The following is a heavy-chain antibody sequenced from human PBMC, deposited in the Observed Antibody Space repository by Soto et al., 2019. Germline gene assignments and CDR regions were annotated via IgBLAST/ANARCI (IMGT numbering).Heavy chain of an antibody. CDR3: AKDIVVVPAAMDAFDI. V-gene: IGHV3-23*01. Sequence: GGSLRLSCSASGFTFSSYAMSWVRQAPGKGLEWVSSISGSSGSIYYADSGRGRFTISRDNFKNTLYLQMNSLGADDTAVYYCAKDIVVVPAAMDAFDIWGQGTMVTVSS. CDR2: ISGSSGSI. D-gene: IGHD2-2*01. J-gene: IGHJ3*02. CDR1: GFTFSSYA.